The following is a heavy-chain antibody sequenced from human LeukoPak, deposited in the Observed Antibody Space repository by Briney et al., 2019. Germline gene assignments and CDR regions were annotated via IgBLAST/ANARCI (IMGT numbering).Heavy chain of an antibody. CDR1: GFTFSSYG. CDR3: AKGLWFGEN. J-gene: IGHJ4*02. D-gene: IGHD3-10*01. V-gene: IGHV3-30*18. CDR2: ISYDGSNK. Sequence: PGGSLRLSCAASGFTFSSYGMHWVRQAPGKGLEWVAVISYDGSNKYYADSVKGRFTISRDNSKNTLYLQMNSLRAEDTAVYYCAKGLWFGENWGQGTLVTVSS.